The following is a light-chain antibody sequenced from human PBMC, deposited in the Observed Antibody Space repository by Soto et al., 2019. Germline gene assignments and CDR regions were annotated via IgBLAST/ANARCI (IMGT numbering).Light chain of an antibody. Sequence: EILLTQSPGTLSLSPGQRATLSCRTSQSLSGNYLAWYQQKPGQAPRLLIYGASTRATGIPDRFSGSGSGTDFTLTISSLEPEDFAVYFCQQFCRSPSIPFGGGTKVEIK. CDR2: GAS. V-gene: IGKV3-20*01. J-gene: IGKJ4*01. CDR3: QQFCRSPSIP. CDR1: QSLSGNY.